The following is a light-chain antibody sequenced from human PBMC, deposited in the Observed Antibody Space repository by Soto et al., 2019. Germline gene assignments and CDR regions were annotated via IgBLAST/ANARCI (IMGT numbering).Light chain of an antibody. CDR2: GAS. J-gene: IGKJ1*01. CDR1: ESVSTSY. V-gene: IGKV3-20*01. Sequence: EIMLTQSPGTLSLSTGERATLSCMASESVSTSYLAWYQQSPGQAPRLLIYGASNRATGIPDRFSGSGSGTDFTLTISRLEPEDFAVYYCQQYGSSGTFGQGTKVDIK. CDR3: QQYGSSGT.